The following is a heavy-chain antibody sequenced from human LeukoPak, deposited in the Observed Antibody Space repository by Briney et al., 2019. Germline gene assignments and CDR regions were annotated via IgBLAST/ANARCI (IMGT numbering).Heavy chain of an antibody. CDR1: GGSFSGYY. D-gene: IGHD2-15*01. CDR3: ARQAPGVAPRRYYYGMDV. V-gene: IGHV4-34*01. J-gene: IGHJ6*02. Sequence: PSETLSLTCAVYGGSFSGYYWSWIRQPPGKGLEWSGEINHSGSTNYNPSLKSRVTISVDRSKNQFSLKLSSVTAADTAVYYCARQAPGVAPRRYYYGMDVWGQGTTVTVSS. CDR2: INHSGST.